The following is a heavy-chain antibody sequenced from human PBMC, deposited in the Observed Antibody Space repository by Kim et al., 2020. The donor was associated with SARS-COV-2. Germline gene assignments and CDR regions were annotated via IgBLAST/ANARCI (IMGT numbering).Heavy chain of an antibody. V-gene: IGHV3-11*05. J-gene: IGHJ4*02. Sequence: SVKSRFTISRDNAKNSLYLQMNSLRAEGTAVYYCARDRSYSSSPDPYFAYWGQGTLVPVSS. D-gene: IGHD6-6*01. CDR3: ARDRSYSSSPDPYFAY.